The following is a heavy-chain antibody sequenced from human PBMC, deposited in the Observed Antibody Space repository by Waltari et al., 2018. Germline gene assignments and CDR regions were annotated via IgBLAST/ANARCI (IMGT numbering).Heavy chain of an antibody. CDR3: ARACGGSCYYYYYGMDV. J-gene: IGHJ6*02. D-gene: IGHD2-15*01. Sequence: QVQLVQSGAEVKKPGSSVKVSCKASGGTFSSYAISWVRQAPGQGLEWMGGIIPIFGTANYAQKFQGRVTITADESTSTAYMELSSLRSEDTAVYYCARACGGSCYYYYYGMDVWGQGTTVTVSS. V-gene: IGHV1-69*13. CDR1: GGTFSSYA. CDR2: IIPIFGTA.